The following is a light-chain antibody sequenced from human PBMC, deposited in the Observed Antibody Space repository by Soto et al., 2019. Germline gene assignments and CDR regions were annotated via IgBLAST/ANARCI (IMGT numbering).Light chain of an antibody. CDR1: SSDVGSYNR. V-gene: IGLV2-18*01. CDR3: SLYISCITYV. J-gene: IGLJ1*01. Sequence: QSPLTQPTSVCEAPGQSVTISCTGTSSDVGSYNRLSWYQQPPGTATKLIMYEVNTRPAGVPDRFSGSKSGRTASLTISGLQAEDEADYYCSLYISCITYVFGTGTTVTVL. CDR2: EVN.